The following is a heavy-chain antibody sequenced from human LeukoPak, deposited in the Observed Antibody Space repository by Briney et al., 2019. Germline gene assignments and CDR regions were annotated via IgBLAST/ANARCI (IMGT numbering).Heavy chain of an antibody. CDR2: ISWNSGSI. J-gene: IGHJ4*02. D-gene: IGHD2-15*01. Sequence: GGSLRLSCAASGFTFDDYAMQSVRQAPGECLEWVSGISWNSGSIGYAYSVKGRFTISRDNAKNSMYLQMNSLRAEDTALYCAKDIGLGYFDYWGQGTLVTVSS. CDR1: GFTFDDYA. CDR3: AKDIGLGYFDY. V-gene: IGHV3-9*01.